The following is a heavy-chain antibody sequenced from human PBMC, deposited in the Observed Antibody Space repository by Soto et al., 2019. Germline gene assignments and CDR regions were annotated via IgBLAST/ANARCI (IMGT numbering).Heavy chain of an antibody. D-gene: IGHD3-22*01. CDR2: INPSGGST. CDR3: ASVGGYNNWFDP. V-gene: IGHV1-46*01. Sequence: GASVKVSFKASGYTFTSYYMHWVRQAPGQGLERMGIINPSGGSTSYAQKFQGRVTMTRDTSTSTVYMELSSLRSEDTAVYYCASVGGYNNWFDPWGQGTLVTVSS. CDR1: GYTFTSYY. J-gene: IGHJ5*02.